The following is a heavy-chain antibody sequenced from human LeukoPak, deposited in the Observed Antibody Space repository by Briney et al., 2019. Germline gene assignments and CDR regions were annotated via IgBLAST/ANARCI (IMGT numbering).Heavy chain of an antibody. CDR2: INSYSSDI. V-gene: IGHV3-21*01. J-gene: IGHJ6*03. Sequence: PGGSLRLSCAASGFTFSSYSMTWVRQAPGKGLDWVSSINSYSSDIYYADSVNGRFTISRDDPKNSLYLQMNSLRAEDTAVYYCARVDYRGGGYFMDVWGRGTPVTVSS. D-gene: IGHD4-11*01. CDR3: ARVDYRGGGYFMDV. CDR1: GFTFSSYS.